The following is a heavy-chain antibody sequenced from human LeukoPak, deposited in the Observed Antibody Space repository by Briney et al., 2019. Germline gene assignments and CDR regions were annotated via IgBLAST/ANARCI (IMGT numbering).Heavy chain of an antibody. CDR3: ASGPGTSVIRGVSPKY. D-gene: IGHD3-10*01. J-gene: IGHJ4*02. V-gene: IGHV4-34*01. CDR1: GGSFSGYF. Sequence: PSETLSLTCAVYGGSFSGYFCWIRQSPGKGLEWIGETNHRGVTNYRPSLGGRVSIFTDRSLNQFSLRLTSVTAADTGTYYCASGPGTSVIRGVSPKYWGQGTPVTVSS. CDR2: TNHRGVT.